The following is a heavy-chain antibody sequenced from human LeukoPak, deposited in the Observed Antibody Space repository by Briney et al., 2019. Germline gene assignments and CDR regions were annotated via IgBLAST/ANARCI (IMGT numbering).Heavy chain of an antibody. CDR2: IIPIFGTA. CDR1: GGTFSSYA. D-gene: IGHD2-15*01. V-gene: IGHV1-69*05. CDR3: ARGYCSGGSCYSGYFQH. J-gene: IGHJ1*01. Sequence: ASVKVSCKASGGTFSSYAISWVRQVPGQGLEWMGRIIPIFGTANYAQKFQGRVTITTDESTSTAYMELSSLRSEDTAVYYCARGYCSGGSCYSGYFQHWGQGTLVTVSS.